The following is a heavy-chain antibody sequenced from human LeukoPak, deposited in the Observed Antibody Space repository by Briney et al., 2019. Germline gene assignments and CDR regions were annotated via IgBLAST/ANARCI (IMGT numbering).Heavy chain of an antibody. J-gene: IGHJ6*03. CDR1: GFTFSNAW. CDR3: ARDVEQQLILYYYYYMDV. D-gene: IGHD6-13*01. CDR2: IKQDGSEK. V-gene: IGHV3-7*01. Sequence: GGSLRLSSAASGFTFSNAWMSWVRQAPGKGLEWVANIKQDGSEKYYVDSVKGRFTISRDNAKNSLYLQMNSLRAEDTAVYYCARDVEQQLILYYYYYMDVWGKGTTVTVSS.